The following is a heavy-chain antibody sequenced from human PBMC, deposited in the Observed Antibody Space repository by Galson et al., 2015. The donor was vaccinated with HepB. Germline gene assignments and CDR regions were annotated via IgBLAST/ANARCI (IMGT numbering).Heavy chain of an antibody. CDR3: ARGDGKTDYYGSGSYRDY. D-gene: IGHD3-10*01. V-gene: IGHV1-69*13. J-gene: IGHJ4*02. CDR1: GGTFSSYA. Sequence: SVKVSCKASGGTFSSYAISWVRQAPGQGLEWMGGIIPIFGTANYAQKFQGRVTITADESTSTAYMELSSLRSEDTAVYYCARGDGKTDYYGSGSYRDYWGQGTLVTVSS. CDR2: IIPIFGTA.